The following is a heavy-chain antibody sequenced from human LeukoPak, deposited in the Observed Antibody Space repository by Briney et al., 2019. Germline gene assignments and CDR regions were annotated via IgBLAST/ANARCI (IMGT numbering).Heavy chain of an antibody. Sequence: GGSLRLSCAASGFTFSSYGMHWVRQAPGKGLEWVAVIWYGGSNKYYADSVKGRFTISRDNSKNTLYLQMNSLRAEDTAVYYCARVRRGSTTARDGMDVWGQGTTVTVSS. CDR1: GFTFSSYG. CDR2: IWYGGSNK. CDR3: ARVRRGSTTARDGMDV. V-gene: IGHV3-33*01. J-gene: IGHJ6*02. D-gene: IGHD2-2*01.